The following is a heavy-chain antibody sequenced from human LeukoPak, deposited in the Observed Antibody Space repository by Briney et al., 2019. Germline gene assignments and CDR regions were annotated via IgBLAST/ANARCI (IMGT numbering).Heavy chain of an antibody. V-gene: IGHV4-34*01. CDR3: AGYDSSGYEH. Sequence: PSETLSLTCAVYGGSFSGYYWSWIRQPPGKGLEWIGEINHSGSTNYNPSLKSRVTISVDKSKNQFSLKLSSVTAADTAVYYCAGYDSSGYEHWGQGTLVTVSS. CDR2: INHSGST. J-gene: IGHJ4*02. D-gene: IGHD3-22*01. CDR1: GGSFSGYY.